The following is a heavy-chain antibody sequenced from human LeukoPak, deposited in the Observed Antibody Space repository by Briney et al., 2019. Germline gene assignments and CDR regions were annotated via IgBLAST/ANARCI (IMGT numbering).Heavy chain of an antibody. CDR1: GFTFRSHA. CDR2: ISERGGSI. D-gene: IGHD5-18*01. J-gene: IGHJ4*02. V-gene: IGHV3-23*01. CDR3: AKIRGYTYGFGDY. Sequence: GGSLRLSCAASGFTFRSHAMSWVRQAPGKGLEWVSDISERGGSIHYADSVKGRFTISRDNSKNTLYLQMNTLRAEDTAVYFCAKIRGYTYGFGDYWGQGILVTVSS.